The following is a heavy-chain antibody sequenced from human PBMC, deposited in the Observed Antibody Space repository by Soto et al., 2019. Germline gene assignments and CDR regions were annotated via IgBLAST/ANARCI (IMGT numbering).Heavy chain of an antibody. V-gene: IGHV1-69*01. Sequence: QVQLVQSGAEVKKPGSSVKVSCKASGGTFSSYAISWVRQAPGQGLEGMGGTIPIFGTANYAQKFQGRVTITADESTSTAYMELSSLRSEDTAVYYCARVERGSSSSDYYYYGMDVWGQGTTVTVSS. D-gene: IGHD6-6*01. CDR2: TIPIFGTA. J-gene: IGHJ6*02. CDR1: GGTFSSYA. CDR3: ARVERGSSSSDYYYYGMDV.